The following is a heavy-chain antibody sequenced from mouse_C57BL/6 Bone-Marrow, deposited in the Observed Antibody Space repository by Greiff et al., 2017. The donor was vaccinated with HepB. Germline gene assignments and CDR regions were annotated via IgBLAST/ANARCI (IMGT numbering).Heavy chain of an antibody. CDR3: ARERIYYYGSSYFDV. V-gene: IGHV1-50*01. CDR2: IDPSDSYT. J-gene: IGHJ1*03. CDR1: GYTFTSYW. D-gene: IGHD1-1*01. Sequence: QVQLQQPGAELVKPGASVKLSCKASGYTFTSYWMQWVKQRPGQGLQWIGEIDPSDSYTNYNQKFKGKATLTVDTSSSTAYMQLSSLTSEDSAVYYCARERIYYYGSSYFDVWGTGTTVTVSS.